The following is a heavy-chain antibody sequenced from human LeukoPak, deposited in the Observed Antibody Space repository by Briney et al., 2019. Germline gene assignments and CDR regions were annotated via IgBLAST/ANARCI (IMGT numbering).Heavy chain of an antibody. V-gene: IGHV3-11*06. CDR3: ARLREGTDHDY. Sequence: PGGSLRLSCAASGFTFSDYYMSWIRRAPGKGLEWVSKISTSSTYTKYADSVEGRFTVSRDNAKSSLYLQVNSLGAEDTAVYYCARLREGTDHDYWGQGTLVTVSS. CDR2: ISTSSTYT. CDR1: GFTFSDYY. J-gene: IGHJ4*02. D-gene: IGHD1-14*01.